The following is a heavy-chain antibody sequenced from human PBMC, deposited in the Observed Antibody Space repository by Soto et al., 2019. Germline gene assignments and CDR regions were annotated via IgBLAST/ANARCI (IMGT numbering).Heavy chain of an antibody. Sequence: QVQLLESGGGVVQPGRSLRLSCAASGFTFSSYAMHWVRQAPGKGLEWVAVISYDGSNKYYADSVKGRFTISRDNSKNTLYLQMNSLRAEDTAVYYFARDLVDTAMVEGYWGQRTLVTVSS. CDR1: GFTFSSYA. CDR2: ISYDGSNK. V-gene: IGHV3-30-3*01. CDR3: ARDLVDTAMVEGY. J-gene: IGHJ4*02. D-gene: IGHD5-18*01.